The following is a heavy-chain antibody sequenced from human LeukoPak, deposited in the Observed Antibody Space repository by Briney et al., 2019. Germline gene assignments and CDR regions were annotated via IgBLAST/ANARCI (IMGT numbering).Heavy chain of an antibody. Sequence: SETLSLTCTVSGGSISSNNYYWGWIRQPPGKGLEWIGGINHSGSTNYNPSLKSRVTISVDTSKNQFSLKLSSVTAADTAVYYCAREGIAVAGYHWFDPWGQGTLVSVSS. J-gene: IGHJ5*02. D-gene: IGHD6-19*01. CDR1: GGSISSNNYY. CDR2: INHSGST. V-gene: IGHV4-39*07. CDR3: AREGIAVAGYHWFDP.